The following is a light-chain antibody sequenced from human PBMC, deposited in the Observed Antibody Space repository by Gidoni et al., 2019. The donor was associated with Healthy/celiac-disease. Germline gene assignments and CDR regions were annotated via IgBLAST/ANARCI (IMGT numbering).Light chain of an antibody. V-gene: IGLV2-23*01. CDR2: EGS. Sequence: QSALTQPASVSGSPGQSITISCTGTSRDVGSYNHVSWYQQHPGKAPKLMIYEGSKRPSGVSNRFSGSKSGNTASLTISGLQAEDEADYYCCSYAGSSTYVVFGGGTKLTVL. CDR3: CSYAGSSTYVV. J-gene: IGLJ2*01. CDR1: SRDVGSYNH.